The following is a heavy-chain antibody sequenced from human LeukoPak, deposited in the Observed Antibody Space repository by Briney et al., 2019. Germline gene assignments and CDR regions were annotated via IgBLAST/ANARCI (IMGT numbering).Heavy chain of an antibody. Sequence: PGRSLRLSCAASGFTFSTYGMYWVRQAPGKGLEWVAVISYDGTNEYYADSVKGLFTISRDNSKNTLYLQMNSLRAEDTAVYYCAREGYSGYDWSYWGQGTLVTVSS. CDR2: ISYDGTNE. J-gene: IGHJ4*02. D-gene: IGHD5-12*01. CDR1: GFTFSTYG. V-gene: IGHV3-30*03. CDR3: AREGYSGYDWSY.